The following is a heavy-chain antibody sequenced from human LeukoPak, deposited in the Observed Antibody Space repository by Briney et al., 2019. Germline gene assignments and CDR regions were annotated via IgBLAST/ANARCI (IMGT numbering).Heavy chain of an antibody. CDR2: IYYSGNT. V-gene: IGHV4-39*01. CDR1: GGSISSSSYY. CDR3: ARHSRRYFGPADI. J-gene: IGHJ3*02. Sequence: SETLSLTCTVSGGSISSSSYYWGWIRQPPGKGLEWIGSIYYSGNTYYNPSLKSRVTISVDTSKNQFSLKLSSVTAADTAVYYCARHSRRYFGPADIWGQGTMVTVSS. D-gene: IGHD3-9*01.